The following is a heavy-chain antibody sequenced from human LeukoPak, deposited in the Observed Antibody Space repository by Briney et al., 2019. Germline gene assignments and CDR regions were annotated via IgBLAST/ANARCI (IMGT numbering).Heavy chain of an antibody. D-gene: IGHD3-22*01. V-gene: IGHV1-46*01. CDR3: ARLGHKLLHDFDY. J-gene: IGHJ4*02. Sequence: ASVKVSCKASGCTFTSYYMHWVRQAPGQGLEWMGIINPSGGSTSYAQKFQGRVTMTRDTSKNQFSLKLSSVTAADTAVYYCARLGHKLLHDFDYWGQGTLVTVSS. CDR2: INPSGGST. CDR1: GCTFTSYY.